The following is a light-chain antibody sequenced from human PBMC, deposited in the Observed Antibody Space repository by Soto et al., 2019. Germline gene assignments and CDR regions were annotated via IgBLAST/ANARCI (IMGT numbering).Light chain of an antibody. CDR1: QSLSSSY. CDR2: GAS. Sequence: EFVLTQSPGTLSLSPGERATLSCRASQSLSSSYLAWYQQKPGQAPRLLISGASSRATGIPDRFSGSGSGTDFTLTIRRLEPEDFAVYYCQQYGSSPWTFGQGTKVDIK. V-gene: IGKV3-20*01. CDR3: QQYGSSPWT. J-gene: IGKJ1*01.